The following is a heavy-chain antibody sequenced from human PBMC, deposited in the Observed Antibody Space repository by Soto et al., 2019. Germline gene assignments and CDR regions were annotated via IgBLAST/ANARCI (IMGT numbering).Heavy chain of an antibody. Sequence: ASVKVSCKASGYTFTSYGISWVRQAPGQGLEWMGWISAYNGNTDYAQKLQGRVTMTTDTSTSTAYMELRSLRSDDTAVYYCARDFRELWFGELSLYYYYYYGMDVWGQGTTVTVSS. D-gene: IGHD3-10*01. V-gene: IGHV1-18*01. CDR2: ISAYNGNT. J-gene: IGHJ6*02. CDR3: ARDFRELWFGELSLYYYYYYGMDV. CDR1: GYTFTSYG.